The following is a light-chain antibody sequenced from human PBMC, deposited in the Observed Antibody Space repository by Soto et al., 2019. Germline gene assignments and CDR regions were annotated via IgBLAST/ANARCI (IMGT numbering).Light chain of an antibody. J-gene: IGLJ3*02. Sequence: QSVLTQPPSASGTPGQTVTISCSGSNSNIGRNSVYWYQQFPGVAPKLLIYSNNLRPSGVPDRISASKSGTSASLAISGLRSEDEADYFCAAWDDRVWVFGGGTKLTVL. CDR1: NSNIGRNS. CDR2: SNN. V-gene: IGLV1-47*01. CDR3: AAWDDRVWV.